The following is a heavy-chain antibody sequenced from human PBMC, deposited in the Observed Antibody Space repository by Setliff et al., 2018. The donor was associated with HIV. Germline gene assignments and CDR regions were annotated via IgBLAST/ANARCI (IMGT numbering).Heavy chain of an antibody. J-gene: IGHJ3*02. Sequence: SETLSLTCAVSGFSIGSGYYWGWIRQPPGKGLEYIGSAYYNGHVYYNASLESRVTIAMDTSKNQVSLKLNSVTAADTAVYYCARAEMATIVAFDIWSQGTMVTVSS. CDR2: AYYNGHV. V-gene: IGHV4-38-2*01. D-gene: IGHD5-12*01. CDR1: GFSIGSGYY. CDR3: ARAEMATIVAFDI.